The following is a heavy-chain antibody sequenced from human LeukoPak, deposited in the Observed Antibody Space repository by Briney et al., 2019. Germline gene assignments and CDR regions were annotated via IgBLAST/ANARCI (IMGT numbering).Heavy chain of an antibody. V-gene: IGHV3-74*01. D-gene: IGHD1-26*01. J-gene: IGHJ6*03. CDR2: INSGGSST. CDR3: ARGWELTAVDYYYMDV. Sequence: TGGSLRLSCAAPGFTFSNYWMHWVRQAPGKGLVWVSRINSGGSSTNYADSVKGRFTISRDNAKNTLYLQMNSLRAEDTAVYYCARGWELTAVDYYYMDVWGKETTVTVSS. CDR1: GFTFSNYW.